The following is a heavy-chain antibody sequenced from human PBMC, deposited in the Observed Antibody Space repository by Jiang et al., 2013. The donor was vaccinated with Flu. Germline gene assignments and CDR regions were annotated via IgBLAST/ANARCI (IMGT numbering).Heavy chain of an antibody. V-gene: IGHV1-69*01. J-gene: IGHJ4*02. Sequence: GAEVKKPGSSVKVSCKASGGTFSSYAISWVRQAPGQGLEWMGGIIPIFGTANYAQKFQGRVTITADESTSTAYMELSSLRSEDTAVYYCASPGYSYGYSYYFDYWGQGTLVTVSS. CDR1: GGTFSSYA. CDR2: IIPIFGTA. CDR3: ASPGYSYGYSYYFDY. D-gene: IGHD5-18*01.